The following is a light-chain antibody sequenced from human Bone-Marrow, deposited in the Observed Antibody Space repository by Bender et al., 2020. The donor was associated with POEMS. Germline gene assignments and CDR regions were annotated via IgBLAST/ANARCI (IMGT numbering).Light chain of an antibody. V-gene: IGLV2-11*01. CDR1: SSDVGAYNY. J-gene: IGLJ3*02. CDR3: QSYDNSLGGWV. CDR2: HVS. Sequence: QSALTQPRSVSGSPGQSVTISCTGTSSDVGAYNYVSWYQQHPGKVPKLMIYHVSKRPSGVPDRFSGSKSGTSASLAITGLQAEDEADYYCQSYDNSLGGWVFGGGTKLTVL.